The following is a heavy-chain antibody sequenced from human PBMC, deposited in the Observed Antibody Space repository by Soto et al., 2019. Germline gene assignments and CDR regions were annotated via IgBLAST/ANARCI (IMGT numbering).Heavy chain of an antibody. CDR3: ARATSYSSSWYPFDP. CDR1: GGSISSGGYY. V-gene: IGHV4-31*03. D-gene: IGHD6-13*01. J-gene: IGHJ5*02. Sequence: SETLSLTCTVAGGSISSGGYYWSWIRQHPGKGLEWIGYIYYSGSTYYNPSLKSRVTISVDTSKNQFSLKLSSVTAADTAVYYCARATSYSSSWYPFDPWGQGTLVTVS. CDR2: IYYSGST.